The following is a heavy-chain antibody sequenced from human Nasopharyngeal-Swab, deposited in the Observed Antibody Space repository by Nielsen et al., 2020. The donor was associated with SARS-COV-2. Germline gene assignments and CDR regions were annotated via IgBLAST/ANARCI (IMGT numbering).Heavy chain of an antibody. CDR3: ARGDSDSPDYSPRVFDY. J-gene: IGHJ4*02. Sequence: VRQAPGKGLEWIGEVNHGGSTNPNPSLKSRVTMSVDTSKNQFSLNLGSVTAADTAVYYCARGDSDSPDYSPRVFDYWGQGSLVTVSS. V-gene: IGHV4-34*01. CDR2: VNHGGST. D-gene: IGHD3-22*01.